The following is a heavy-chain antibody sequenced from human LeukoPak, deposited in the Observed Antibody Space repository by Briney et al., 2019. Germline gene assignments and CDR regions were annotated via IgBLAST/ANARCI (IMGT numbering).Heavy chain of an antibody. J-gene: IGHJ4*02. CDR2: ISSSGGST. V-gene: IGHV3-23*01. CDR3: AKGGGYSGYDGGVTNRYFDY. D-gene: IGHD5-12*01. CDR1: GFTFSSYA. Sequence: GGSLRLSCAASGFTFSSYAMSWVRQAPGKGLEWVSAISSSGGSTYYADSVKGRFTISRDNSKNTLYLQMNSLRAEDTAVYYCAKGGGYSGYDGGVTNRYFDYWGQGTLVTVSS.